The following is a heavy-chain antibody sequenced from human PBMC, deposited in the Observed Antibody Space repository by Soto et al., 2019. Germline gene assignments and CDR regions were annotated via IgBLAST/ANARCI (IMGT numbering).Heavy chain of an antibody. CDR3: ARDWRYSSGLDY. Sequence: QVQLVQSGAEVKKPGASVKVSCKASGFTSNTYFMHWLRQAPGQGLEWLGIISPSGDATSYAEKFKDRLTVTKDTSTTTVYMELSSLRPDDTAVYYCARDWRYSSGLDYWGQGTLVTVSS. CDR1: GFTSNTYF. J-gene: IGHJ4*02. D-gene: IGHD6-19*01. CDR2: ISPSGDAT. V-gene: IGHV1-46*02.